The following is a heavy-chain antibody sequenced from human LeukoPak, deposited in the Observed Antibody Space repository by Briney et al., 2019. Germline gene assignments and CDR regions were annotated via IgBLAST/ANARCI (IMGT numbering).Heavy chain of an antibody. CDR2: ISSSGSTI. Sequence: PGGSLRLSCAGSGFTSSDYYMSWIRQAPGEGMEWVSYISSSGSTIYYADSVKGRFTISRDNAKNSLYLQMNNLRVEDTAVYYCARDQPIGYNYCYPFDNWGQGTLVTVSS. V-gene: IGHV3-11*04. CDR1: GFTSSDYY. CDR3: ARDQPIGYNYCYPFDN. J-gene: IGHJ4*02. D-gene: IGHD5-18*01.